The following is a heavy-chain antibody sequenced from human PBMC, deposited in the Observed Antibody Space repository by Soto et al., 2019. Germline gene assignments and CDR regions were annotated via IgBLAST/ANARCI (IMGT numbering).Heavy chain of an antibody. CDR3: ARDRDYYYYGMDV. Sequence: PWVSLRLSCAASGFTFSSYWMSGVRQAPGKGLEWVANIKQDGSEKYYVDSVKGRFTISRDNAKNSLYLQMNSLRAEDTAVYYCARDRDYYYYGMDVWGQGTTVTVSS. D-gene: IGHD3-10*01. CDR2: IKQDGSEK. CDR1: GFTFSSYW. V-gene: IGHV3-7*01. J-gene: IGHJ6*02.